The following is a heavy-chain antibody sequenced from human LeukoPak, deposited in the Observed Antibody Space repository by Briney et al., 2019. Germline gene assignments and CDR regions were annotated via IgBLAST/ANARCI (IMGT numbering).Heavy chain of an antibody. CDR1: GGTFSSYA. CDR2: IIPIFGTA. D-gene: IGHD1-26*01. CDR3: ARAPRGGSYSPPSNY. Sequence: SVKVSCKASGGTFSSYAISWVRQAPGQGLEWMGGIIPIFGTANYAQKFQGRVTITADESTSTAYMELSSLRSEDTAVYYCARAPRGGSYSPPSNYWGQGTLVTVSS. V-gene: IGHV1-69*01. J-gene: IGHJ4*02.